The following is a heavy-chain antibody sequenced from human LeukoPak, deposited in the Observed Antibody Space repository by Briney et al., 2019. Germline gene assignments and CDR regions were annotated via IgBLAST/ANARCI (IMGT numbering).Heavy chain of an antibody. Sequence: ASVKVSCKASGYTFTGYYMHWVRQAPGQGLKWMGWINPNSGGTNYAQKFQGRVTMTRDTSISTAYMELSRLRSDDTAVYYCARDRVTMVRGVKGFDPWGQGTLVTVSS. CDR3: ARDRVTMVRGVKGFDP. D-gene: IGHD3-10*01. CDR1: GYTFTGYY. J-gene: IGHJ5*02. V-gene: IGHV1-2*02. CDR2: INPNSGGT.